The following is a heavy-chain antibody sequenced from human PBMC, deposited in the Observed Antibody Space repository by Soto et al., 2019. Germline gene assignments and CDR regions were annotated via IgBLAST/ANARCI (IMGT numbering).Heavy chain of an antibody. CDR2: IYYSGST. J-gene: IGHJ6*02. CDR3: ARVFYYGPESGIDV. CDR1: GGSISSYY. D-gene: IGHD3-10*01. Sequence: SETLSLTCTVSGGSISSYYWSWIRQPPGKELEWIGYIYYSGSTNYNPSLKSRVTLSVDTSKNQFSLKLSSVTAADTAVYYCARVFYYGPESGIDVWGQGTTVTVSS. V-gene: IGHV4-59*08.